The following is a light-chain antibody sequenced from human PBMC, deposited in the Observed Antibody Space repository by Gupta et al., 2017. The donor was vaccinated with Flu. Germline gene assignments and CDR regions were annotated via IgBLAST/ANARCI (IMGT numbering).Light chain of an antibody. J-gene: IGKJ1*01. CDR3: QQFGDSPQGT. CDR2: GAS. CDR1: ESVSRNY. Sequence: EIVLTQSPGTLSLSPGERATLSCRASESVSRNYLAWYQQRPGQPARLLIHGASNRAAGIPDRFRGNGSGTDFTLTISRREPEDFAVYYCQQFGDSPQGTFGQGTRVEIK. V-gene: IGKV3-20*01.